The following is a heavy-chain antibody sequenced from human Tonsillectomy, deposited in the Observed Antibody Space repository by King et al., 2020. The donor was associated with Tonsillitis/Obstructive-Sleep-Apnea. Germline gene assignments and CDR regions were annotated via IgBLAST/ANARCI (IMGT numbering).Heavy chain of an antibody. V-gene: IGHV3-53*01. CDR2: LYTGDRT. CDR3: AGDPTSITAWGF. J-gene: IGHJ4*02. D-gene: IGHD1-20*01. CDR1: GFSVSYNY. Sequence: VQLVESGGGLIQPGGSLRLSCAASGFSVSYNYMTWVRQAPGKGLEWVSSLYTGDRTDYADSVKDRFSISRDNSENTLFLQMKNLRVEDTAMYYCAGDPTSITAWGFWGQGTLVTVSS.